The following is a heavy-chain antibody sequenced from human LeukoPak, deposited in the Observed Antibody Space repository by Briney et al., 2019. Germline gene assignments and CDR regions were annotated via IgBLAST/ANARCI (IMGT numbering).Heavy chain of an antibody. CDR1: GYTLTELS. Sequence: ASVRVSCKVSGYTLTELSMHWVRQAPVKGLEWMGGFDPEDGETIYAQKFQGRVTMTEDTSTDTAYMELSSLRSEDTAVYYCATDLMILGSYGMDVWGQGTTVTVSS. V-gene: IGHV1-24*01. CDR3: ATDLMILGSYGMDV. J-gene: IGHJ6*02. CDR2: FDPEDGET. D-gene: IGHD2-15*01.